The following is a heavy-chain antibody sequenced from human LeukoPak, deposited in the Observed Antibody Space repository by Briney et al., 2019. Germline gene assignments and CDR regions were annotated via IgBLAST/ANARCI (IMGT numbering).Heavy chain of an antibody. CDR2: IYSGGST. D-gene: IGHD6-13*01. CDR3: ARGGSSWPFDY. J-gene: IGHJ4*02. V-gene: IGHV3-53*01. CDR1: RFTVSSNY. Sequence: GESLRLSCAASRFTVSSNYMSWVRQAPGKGLEWVSVIYSGGSTYYADSVKGRFTISRDNSKNTLYLQMNSLRAEDTAVYYCARGGSSWPFDYWGQGTLVTVSS.